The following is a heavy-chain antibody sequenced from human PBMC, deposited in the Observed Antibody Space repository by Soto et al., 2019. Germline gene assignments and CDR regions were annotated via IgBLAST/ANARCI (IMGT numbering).Heavy chain of an antibody. CDR2: ISYDGSNK. V-gene: IGHV3-30*03. CDR1: GFTFSSYG. CDR3: AATYYYGSSGYYYPARSFDY. D-gene: IGHD3-22*01. J-gene: IGHJ4*02. Sequence: QVQLVESGGGVVQPGRSLRLSCAASGFTFSSYGMHWVRQAPGKGLEWVAVISYDGSNKYYADSVKGRFTISRDNSKNTLYLQMNSLRAEDTAVYYCAATYYYGSSGYYYPARSFDYWGQGTLVTVSS.